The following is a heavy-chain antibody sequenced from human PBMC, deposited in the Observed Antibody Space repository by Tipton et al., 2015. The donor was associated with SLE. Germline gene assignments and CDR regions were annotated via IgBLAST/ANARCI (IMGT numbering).Heavy chain of an antibody. Sequence: TLSLTCAVYGGSFSGYYWSLIRQPPGKGLEWIGEINHSGSTNYNPSLKSRVTISVDTSKNQFSLKLSSVTAADTAVYYCARSSSGWYGAFDIWGQGTMVTGSS. J-gene: IGHJ3*02. CDR3: ARSSSGWYGAFDI. V-gene: IGHV4-34*01. CDR1: GGSFSGYY. CDR2: INHSGST. D-gene: IGHD6-19*01.